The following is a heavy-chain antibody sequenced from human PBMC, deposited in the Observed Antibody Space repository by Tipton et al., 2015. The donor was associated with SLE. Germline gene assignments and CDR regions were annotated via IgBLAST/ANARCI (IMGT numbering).Heavy chain of an antibody. CDR1: GGSISSYY. Sequence: TLSLTCTVSGGSISSYYWSWIRQPPGKGLEWIGYIYYSGSTNYNPSLKSRVTISVDTSKNQFSLKLSSVTAADTAVYYCARTIVDPIAVAGPVAFDIWGQGTMVTVSS. D-gene: IGHD6-13*01. CDR2: IYYSGST. CDR3: ARTIVDPIAVAGPVAFDI. V-gene: IGHV4-59*01. J-gene: IGHJ3*02.